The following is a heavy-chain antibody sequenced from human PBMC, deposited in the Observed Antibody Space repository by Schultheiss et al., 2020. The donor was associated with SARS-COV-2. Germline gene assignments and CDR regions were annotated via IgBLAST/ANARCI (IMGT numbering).Heavy chain of an antibody. V-gene: IGHV3-30*02. D-gene: IGHD6-19*01. CDR1: GFTFSSYG. Sequence: GGSLRLSCAASGFTFSSYGMHWVRQAPGKGLEWVAVIWYDGSNKYYADSVKGRFTISRDNSKNTLYLQMNSLRAEDTALYYCAKDISVAGTGVLDYWGQGTLVTVSS. CDR3: AKDISVAGTGVLDY. J-gene: IGHJ4*02. CDR2: IWYDGSNK.